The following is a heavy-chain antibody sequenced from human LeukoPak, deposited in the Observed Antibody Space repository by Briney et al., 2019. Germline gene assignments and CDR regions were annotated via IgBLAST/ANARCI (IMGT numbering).Heavy chain of an antibody. V-gene: IGHV5-51*01. CDR3: ARQARYDDAFDI. J-gene: IGHJ3*02. Sequence: GGSLKISCQGSGSRFTSYWIGWVRQLHGKGLEWMGLIHPGDSDNRYSPSFQGQVTISANKSISTAYLQWSSLKASDTAMYYCARQARYDDAFDIWGQGTMVTVSS. CDR1: GSRFTSYW. D-gene: IGHD3-9*01. CDR2: IHPGDSDN.